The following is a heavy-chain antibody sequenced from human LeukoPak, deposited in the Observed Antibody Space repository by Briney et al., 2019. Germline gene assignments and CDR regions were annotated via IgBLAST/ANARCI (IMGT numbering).Heavy chain of an antibody. CDR3: ARDRGWLRFEFDY. CDR2: ISSSSSTI. CDR1: GFTFSSYS. Sequence: GGSLRLSCAASGFTFSSYSMSWVRQAPGKGLEWGSYISSSSSTIYYADSVKGRFTISRDNAKNSLYLQVNSLRDEDAAVYHCARDRGWLRFEFDYWGQGTLATVSS. J-gene: IGHJ4*02. V-gene: IGHV3-48*02. D-gene: IGHD5-12*01.